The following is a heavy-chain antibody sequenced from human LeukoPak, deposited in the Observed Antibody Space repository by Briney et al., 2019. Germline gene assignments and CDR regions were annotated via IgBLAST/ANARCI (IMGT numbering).Heavy chain of an antibody. CDR2: IYYSGST. CDR1: GGSISSYY. Sequence: SETLSLTCTVSGGSISSYYWSWIRQPPGKGLEWIGYIYYSGSTNYNPSLKSRVTISVDTSKNQFSLKLSSVTAADTAVYYCARHVSVYYGSGRLYPQLGFDPWGQGPLVTVSS. V-gene: IGHV4-59*08. CDR3: ARHVSVYYGSGRLYPQLGFDP. J-gene: IGHJ5*02. D-gene: IGHD3-10*01.